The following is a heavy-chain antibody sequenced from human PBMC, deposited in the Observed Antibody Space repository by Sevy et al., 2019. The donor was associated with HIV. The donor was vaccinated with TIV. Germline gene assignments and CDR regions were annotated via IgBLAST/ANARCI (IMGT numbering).Heavy chain of an antibody. CDR2: ISGSGGST. V-gene: IGHV3-23*01. CDR3: ARVPHPAAMQSFYYFGMDV. J-gene: IGHJ6*02. CDR1: GFTFSTSA. D-gene: IGHD2-2*01. Sequence: GGSLRLSCAVSGFTFSTSAMSWVRQAPGKGLEWVSSISGSGGSTHYADSVKGRFTISRDNSKNTVYLQMNGLRAEDSAVYYCARVPHPAAMQSFYYFGMDVWGQGTTVTVSS.